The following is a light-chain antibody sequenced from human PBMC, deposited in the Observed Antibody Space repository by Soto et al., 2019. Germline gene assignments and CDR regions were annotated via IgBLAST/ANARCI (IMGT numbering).Light chain of an antibody. Sequence: QSVLTQPPSVSGAPGQRVTISCTGTSSNIGAGYDVHWYQQFPGTVPKLLIYGNRNRPSGVPDRFSGSKSGTSASLAITGLQAEDEATYYCQSCDSSLSGSGVFGTGTQLTVL. V-gene: IGLV1-40*01. CDR1: SSNIGAGYD. CDR3: QSCDSSLSGSGV. J-gene: IGLJ1*01. CDR2: GNR.